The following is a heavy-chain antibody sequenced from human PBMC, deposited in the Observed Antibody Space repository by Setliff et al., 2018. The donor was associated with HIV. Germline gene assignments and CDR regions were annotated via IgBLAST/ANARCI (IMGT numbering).Heavy chain of an antibody. D-gene: IGHD3-10*01. CDR3: ARGPLELVWSGDSSLMPSVDS. J-gene: IGHJ4*02. CDR2: ITSSGSYI. Sequence: PGGSLRLSCTASGFTFSSYDMNWVRQAPGKGLEWVSSITSSGSYIYSAESVVGRFTISRDNAQNSLYLQMNNLGVEDTAVYYCARGPLELVWSGDSSLMPSVDSWGQGTLVTVSS. CDR1: GFTFSSYD. V-gene: IGHV3-21*01.